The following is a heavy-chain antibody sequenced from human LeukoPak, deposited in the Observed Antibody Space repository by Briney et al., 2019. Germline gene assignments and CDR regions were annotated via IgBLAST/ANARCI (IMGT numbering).Heavy chain of an antibody. CDR3: ARSFGSGSPWDYYYYGMDV. D-gene: IGHD3-10*01. CDR2: IIPIFGTA. V-gene: IGHV1-69*13. Sequence: ASVKVSCKAPGGTFSSYAISWVRQAPGQGLEWMGGIIPIFGTANYAQKFQGRVTITADESTSTAYMELSSLRSEDTAVYYCARSFGSGSPWDYYYYGMDVWGKGTTVTVSS. J-gene: IGHJ6*04. CDR1: GGTFSSYA.